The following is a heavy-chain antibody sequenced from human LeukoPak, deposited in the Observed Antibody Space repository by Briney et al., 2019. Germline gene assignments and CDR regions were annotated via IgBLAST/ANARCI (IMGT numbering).Heavy chain of an antibody. CDR1: GGSFRGYY. D-gene: IGHD2-2*01. J-gene: IGHJ5*02. CDR3: ARGVYCSSTSCYRGWFDP. V-gene: IGHV4-34*01. CDR2: INHSGST. Sequence: KTSETLSLTCAVYGGSFRGYYWSWIRQPPGKGLEWIGEINHSGSTNYNPSLKSRVTISVDTSKNQFSLKLSSVTAADTAVYYCARGVYCSSTSCYRGWFDPWGQGTLVTVSS.